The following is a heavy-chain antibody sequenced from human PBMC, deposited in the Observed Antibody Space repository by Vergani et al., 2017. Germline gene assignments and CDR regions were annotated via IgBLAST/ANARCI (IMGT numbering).Heavy chain of an antibody. Sequence: EVQLVESGGGLVQPGGSLRLSCAASGFTFSSDWMSWVRQAPGKGLEWVAKIKQDGSEKYYVESVKGRFTISRDNAKNSLYLQMNSLRAEDTAVYYCARELSIGVAAAFDIWGQGTMVTVSS. J-gene: IGHJ3*02. CDR1: GFTFSSDW. V-gene: IGHV3-7*03. CDR3: ARELSIGVAAAFDI. CDR2: IKQDGSEK. D-gene: IGHD6-19*01.